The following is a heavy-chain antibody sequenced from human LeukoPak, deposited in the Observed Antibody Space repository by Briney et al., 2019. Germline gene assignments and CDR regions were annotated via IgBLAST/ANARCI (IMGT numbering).Heavy chain of an antibody. CDR3: TRGAGWLIDY. J-gene: IGHJ4*02. V-gene: IGHV4-39*07. CDR2: IYYSGST. D-gene: IGHD3-16*01. Sequence: SETLSLTCTVSGGSISSSSYYWGWIRQPPGKGLEWIGSIYYSGSTYYNPSLKSRVTISVDTSKNHFSLKLNSVTTADTAVYYCTRGAGWLIDYWGQGILVTVSS. CDR1: GGSISSSSYY.